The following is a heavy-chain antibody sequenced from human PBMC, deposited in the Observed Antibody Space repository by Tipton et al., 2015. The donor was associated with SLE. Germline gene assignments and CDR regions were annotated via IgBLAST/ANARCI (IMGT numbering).Heavy chain of an antibody. J-gene: IGHJ4*02. CDR3: ARGYYESNGYYSFDY. CDR2: IFFNGNT. V-gene: IGHV4-39*07. CDR1: GGSVSTSRYY. D-gene: IGHD3-22*01. Sequence: TLSLTCTVSGGSVSTSRYYWGWIRQPPGQGLEWIGNIFFNGNTYYTPSLKSRATISIDMSRNQFSLKVNSMTAADTAVYHCARGYYESNGYYSFDYWGLGALVTVSS.